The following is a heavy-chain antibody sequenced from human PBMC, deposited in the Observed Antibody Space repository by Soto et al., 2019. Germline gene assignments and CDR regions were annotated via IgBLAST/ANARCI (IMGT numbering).Heavy chain of an antibody. Sequence: ASVKVSCKASGYTFTSYGISWVRQAPGQGLEWMGWISAYNGNTNYAQKLQGRVTMTTDTSTSTAYMELRSLRSDDTAVYYCAREHYDFWSGYSSLFDYWGQGTLVTVSS. V-gene: IGHV1-18*01. D-gene: IGHD3-3*01. CDR2: ISAYNGNT. J-gene: IGHJ4*02. CDR3: AREHYDFWSGYSSLFDY. CDR1: GYTFTSYG.